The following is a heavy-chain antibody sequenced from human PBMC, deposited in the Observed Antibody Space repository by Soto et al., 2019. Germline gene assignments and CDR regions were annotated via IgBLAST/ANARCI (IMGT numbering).Heavy chain of an antibody. CDR2: IYHTGRD. V-gene: IGHV4-30-4*01. Sequence: KTSETLSLTCTVPSGSNISGDYYWIWIRQPPGKGLEWIGYIYHTGRDYYEPSLKSRATISIDTSKNQFSLKLNSVTAADTAIYFCARSMVRGGWFDSWGQGTLVTVSS. D-gene: IGHD3-10*01. J-gene: IGHJ5*01. CDR3: ARSMVRGGWFDS. CDR1: SGSNISGDYY.